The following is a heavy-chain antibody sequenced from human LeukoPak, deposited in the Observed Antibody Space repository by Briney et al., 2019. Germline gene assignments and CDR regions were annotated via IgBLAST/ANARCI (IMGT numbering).Heavy chain of an antibody. V-gene: IGHV3-33*06. Sequence: GGSLRLSCAASGFTFSSYGMHWVRQAPGKGLEWVAVIWYDGSNKYYVDSVKGRFTISRDNSKNTLYLQMNSLRAEDTAVYYCAKGNENYYYYMDVWGKGTTVTVSS. CDR1: GFTFSSYG. J-gene: IGHJ6*03. CDR2: IWYDGSNK. CDR3: AKGNENYYYYMDV.